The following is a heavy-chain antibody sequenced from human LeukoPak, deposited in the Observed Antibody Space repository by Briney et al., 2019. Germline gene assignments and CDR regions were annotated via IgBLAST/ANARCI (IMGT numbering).Heavy chain of an antibody. Sequence: GGSLRLSCAASGFTFINAWMTWLRQAPGKGLDWVGRIQSTTNGGTPDYATPVKGRFTISRDDSKNTLYLQMNSLKTEDTAVYYCTSGVGTLDYWGQGALVTVSS. J-gene: IGHJ4*02. V-gene: IGHV3-15*01. D-gene: IGHD1-14*01. CDR2: IQSTTNGGTP. CDR3: TSGVGTLDY. CDR1: GFTFINAW.